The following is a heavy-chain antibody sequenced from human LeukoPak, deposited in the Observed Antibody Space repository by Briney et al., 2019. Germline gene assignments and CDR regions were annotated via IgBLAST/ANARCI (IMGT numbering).Heavy chain of an antibody. V-gene: IGHV1-2*06. J-gene: IGHJ5*02. D-gene: IGHD2-8*01. CDR1: GYTFTGYY. CDR2: INPNSGGT. CDR3: ARDKRAYATWFDP. Sequence: ASAKVSCKASGYTFTGYYMHWVRQAPGQGLEWMGRINPNSGGTNYAQKFQGRVTMTRDTSISTAYMELSRLRSDDTAVYYCARDKRAYATWFDPWGQGTLVTVSS.